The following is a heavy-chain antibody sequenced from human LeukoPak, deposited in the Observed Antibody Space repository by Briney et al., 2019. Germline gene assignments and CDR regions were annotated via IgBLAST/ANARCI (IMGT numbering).Heavy chain of an antibody. CDR2: IWYDGNNK. J-gene: IGHJ4*02. D-gene: IGHD2-21*02. CDR1: GFTFSNYG. V-gene: IGHV3-33*01. Sequence: PGTSLRLSCAVSGFTFSNYGMHWVRQAPGKGLEWVAIIWYDGNNKYYADSLEGRFTISRDNPKNMLYLQMNSLKVEDTAVYYCASGLVTGVYDYWGQGTLVTVSS. CDR3: ASGLVTGVYDY.